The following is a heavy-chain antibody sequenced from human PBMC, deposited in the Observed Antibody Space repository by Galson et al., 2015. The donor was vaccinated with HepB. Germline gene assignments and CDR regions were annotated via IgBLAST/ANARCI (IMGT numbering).Heavy chain of an antibody. Sequence: SETLSLTCTVSGGSISSYYWSWIRQPPGKGLEWIGYIYYSGSTNYNPSLKSRVTISVDTSKNQFSLKLSSVTAADTAVYYCARYGGIAVAGPYYFDYWGQGTLVTVSS. CDR3: ARYGGIAVAGPYYFDY. V-gene: IGHV4-59*01. CDR2: IYYSGST. CDR1: GGSISSYY. D-gene: IGHD6-19*01. J-gene: IGHJ4*02.